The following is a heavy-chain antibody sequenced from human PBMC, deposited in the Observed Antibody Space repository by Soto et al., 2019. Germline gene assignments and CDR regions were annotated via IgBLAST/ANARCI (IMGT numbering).Heavy chain of an antibody. CDR1: GGTFSSYT. V-gene: IGHV1-69*08. CDR2: IIPILGIA. Sequence: QVQLVQSGAEVKKPGSSVKVSCKASGGTFSSYTISWVRQAPGQGLEWMGRIIPILGIANYAQKFQGRVTSTADKSTSTAYMELSSLRSEDTAVYYCARDPDDPRYGMDVWGQGTTVTVSS. CDR3: ARDPDDPRYGMDV. J-gene: IGHJ6*02.